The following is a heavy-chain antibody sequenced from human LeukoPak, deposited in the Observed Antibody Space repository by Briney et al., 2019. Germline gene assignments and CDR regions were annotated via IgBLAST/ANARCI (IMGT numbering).Heavy chain of an antibody. J-gene: IGHJ3*02. CDR2: IYYSGST. CDR1: GGSISSSSYY. CDR3: AREGVWSSSFLHDAFDI. V-gene: IGHV4-39*02. Sequence: SETLSLTCTVSGGSISSSSYYWGWIRQPPGKGLEWIGSIYYSGSTYYNPSLKSRVTISVDTSKNQFSLKLSSVTAADTAVYYCAREGVWSSSFLHDAFDIWGQGTMVTVSS. D-gene: IGHD6-13*01.